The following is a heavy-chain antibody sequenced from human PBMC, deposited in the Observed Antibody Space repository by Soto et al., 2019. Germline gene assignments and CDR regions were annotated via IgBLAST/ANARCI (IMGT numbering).Heavy chain of an antibody. CDR1: GGSISSSSYY. Sequence: PSETLSLTCTVSGGSISSSSYYWGWIRQPPGKGLEWIGSIYYSGITYYNPSLKRRVTISVDTSKNQFSLKLSSVTAADTAVYYCAMGRHGIVARGGPSSVDWFDPWGQGTLVTVSS. V-gene: IGHV4-39*01. D-gene: IGHD6-6*01. CDR2: IYYSGIT. J-gene: IGHJ5*02. CDR3: AMGRHGIVARGGPSSVDWFDP.